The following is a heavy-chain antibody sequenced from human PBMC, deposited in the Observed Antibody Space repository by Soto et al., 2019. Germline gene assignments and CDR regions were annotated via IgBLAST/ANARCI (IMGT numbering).Heavy chain of an antibody. Sequence: EVQLLESGGGLVQPGGSLRLSCAASGFTFSTYAMSWVRQAPGKGLEWVSKIINSGGSTYYADSVKGRFTISRDNSKNTLYLQMNSLRAEDTAVYYCATGQQLGYWCQGTLVTVSS. CDR2: IINSGGST. D-gene: IGHD6-13*01. CDR3: ATGQQLGY. J-gene: IGHJ4*02. V-gene: IGHV3-23*01. CDR1: GFTFSTYA.